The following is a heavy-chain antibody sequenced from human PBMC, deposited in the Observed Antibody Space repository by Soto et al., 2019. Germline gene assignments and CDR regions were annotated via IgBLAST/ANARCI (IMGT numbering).Heavy chain of an antibody. Sequence: QVQLVQSGAEVKKPGASVKVSCKASGYTFTRYDINWVRQATGQGLEWMGWMKPNSGNTGYAQKFQGRVTMTRNTSISTAYMELSSLRSEDTAVYYCARQNDYGDYVSYFQHWGQGTLVTVSS. D-gene: IGHD4-17*01. V-gene: IGHV1-8*01. CDR3: ARQNDYGDYVSYFQH. CDR2: MKPNSGNT. J-gene: IGHJ1*01. CDR1: GYTFTRYD.